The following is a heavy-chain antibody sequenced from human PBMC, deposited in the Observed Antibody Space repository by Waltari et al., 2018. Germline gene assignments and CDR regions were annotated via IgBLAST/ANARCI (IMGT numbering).Heavy chain of an antibody. CDR3: ARSVYLGELSLYRHDY. J-gene: IGHJ4*02. D-gene: IGHD3-16*02. V-gene: IGHV1-69*13. CDR2: ISPIFGTA. Sequence: QVQLVQSGAEVKKPGSSVKVSCKASGGTFSSYAISWVRQAPGQGLEWMGGISPIFGTANYAQKVQGRGTITADESTSTAYMELSSLRSEDTAVYYCARSVYLGELSLYRHDYWGQGTLVTVSS. CDR1: GGTFSSYA.